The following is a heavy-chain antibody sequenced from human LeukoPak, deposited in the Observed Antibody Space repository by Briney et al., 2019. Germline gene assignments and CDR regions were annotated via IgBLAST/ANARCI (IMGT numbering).Heavy chain of an antibody. V-gene: IGHV3-23*01. CDR2: ISGSGGST. J-gene: IGHJ4*02. Sequence: ETLSLTCAVYGGSFSGYYWSWVRQAPGKGLEWVSAISGSGGSTYYADSVKGRFTISRDNSKNTLYLQMNSLRAEDTAVYYCAKSSGWLFDYWGQGTLVTVSS. CDR3: AKSSGWLFDY. CDR1: GGSFSGYY. D-gene: IGHD6-19*01.